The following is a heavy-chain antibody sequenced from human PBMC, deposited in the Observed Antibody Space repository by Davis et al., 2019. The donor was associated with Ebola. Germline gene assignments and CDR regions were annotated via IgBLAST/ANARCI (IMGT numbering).Heavy chain of an antibody. CDR3: ARDLKQPPPSYYDGMDV. J-gene: IGHJ6*02. Sequence: PGGSLRLSCSSYGFTFGDYAMSWVRQAPGKGLEWVGFIRSKGYGGKTQYAASVNGRFTISRDDSKGVAYLQMDSLKVEDTAVYYCARDLKQPPPSYYDGMDVWGQGTTVTVSS. V-gene: IGHV3-49*04. CDR1: GFTFGDYA. CDR2: IRSKGYGGKT. D-gene: IGHD6-13*01.